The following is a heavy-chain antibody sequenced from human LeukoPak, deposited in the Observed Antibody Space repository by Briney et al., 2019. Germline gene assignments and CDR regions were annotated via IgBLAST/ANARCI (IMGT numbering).Heavy chain of an antibody. CDR3: ASGGDIVAKIDAFNI. CDR1: GGSISSGGYY. J-gene: IGHJ3*02. D-gene: IGHD5-12*01. V-gene: IGHV4-30-2*01. Sequence: PSETLSLTCIVSGGSISSGGYYWSWIRQPPGKGLEWIGYIYHTGITYYNPSLQSRVTISLDRSKNQFSLTLSSVTAADTAVYYCASGGDIVAKIDAFNIWGQGTMVTISS. CDR2: IYHTGIT.